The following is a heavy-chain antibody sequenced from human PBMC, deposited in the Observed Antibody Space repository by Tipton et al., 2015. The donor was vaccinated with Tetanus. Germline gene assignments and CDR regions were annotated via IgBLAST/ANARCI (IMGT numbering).Heavy chain of an antibody. D-gene: IGHD5-24*01. J-gene: IGHJ5*02. CDR1: GFTFNIFG. Sequence: SLRLSCAATGFTFNIFGMSWVRQAPGKGLEWVSGISRSGDNTFYADSVKGRFTISRDNSKNTLYLQMNSLRAEDTAIYYCAKDPAIRGWFDPWGQGTLVSVSS. V-gene: IGHV3-23*01. CDR2: ISRSGDNT. CDR3: AKDPAIRGWFDP.